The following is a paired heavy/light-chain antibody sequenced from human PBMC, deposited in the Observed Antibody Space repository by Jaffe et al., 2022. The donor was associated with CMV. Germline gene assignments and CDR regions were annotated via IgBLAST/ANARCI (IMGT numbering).Light chain of an antibody. V-gene: IGKV3-20*01. CDR2: ASS. Sequence: EIVLTQSPGTLSLSPGERAILSCRASQSISSYHVAWYQQKAGQAPRLLIYASSSRATGIPDRFSGSGSGTDFTLTITRVEPEDFAVYYCQHYGNSPPPFGPGTKVDIK. J-gene: IGKJ3*01. CDR3: QHYGNSPPP. CDR1: QSISSYH.
Heavy chain of an antibody. J-gene: IGHJ4*02. Sequence: QLQLQESGPGLVKPSETLSLTCTVSSGSVVSSGWFWGWMRQTPEKGLEWIGSISNSGNTHYNPSLKGRVTTSVDTSTNQFSLTLNSVTAADTAVYFCAGNVWVTASATLFDFWGQGFLVTVSS. V-gene: IGHV4-39*01. CDR2: ISNSGNT. CDR1: SGSVVSSGWF. CDR3: AGNVWVTASATLFDF. D-gene: IGHD2-21*02.